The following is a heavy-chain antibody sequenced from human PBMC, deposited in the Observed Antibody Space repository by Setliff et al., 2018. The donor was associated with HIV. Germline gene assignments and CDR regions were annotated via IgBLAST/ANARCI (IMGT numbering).Heavy chain of an antibody. J-gene: IGHJ4*02. CDR3: AYSGRQLRGPYFDF. CDR1: GFSLSTSGVG. Sequence: SGPTLVNPTPTLTLTCTFSGFSLSTSGVGVGWIRQPPGKALEWLAVIYWNDDKRYSPSLKSRLTISKDTSKNRVVFTMTNMDPVDTATYYCAYSGRQLRGPYFDFWGQGTPVTVSS. D-gene: IGHD1-1*01. V-gene: IGHV2-5*01. CDR2: IYWNDDK.